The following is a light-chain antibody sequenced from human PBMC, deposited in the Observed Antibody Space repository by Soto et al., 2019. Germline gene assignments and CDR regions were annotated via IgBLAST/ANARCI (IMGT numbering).Light chain of an antibody. CDR3: SSYTTSTTRV. J-gene: IGLJ3*02. Sequence: QSVLTQPVSVSGSPGQSITISCTGTDNDVGVYNYVSWYQQHPGKAPKLIIYDVTNRPSGGSNRFSGSKSGNTASLTISGLQAEDEADYYCSSYTTSTTRVFGGGTKVTVL. CDR2: DVT. CDR1: DNDVGVYNY. V-gene: IGLV2-14*01.